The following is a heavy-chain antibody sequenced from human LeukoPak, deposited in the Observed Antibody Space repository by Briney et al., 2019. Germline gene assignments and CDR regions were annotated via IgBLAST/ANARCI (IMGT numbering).Heavy chain of an antibody. Sequence: SETLSLTCTVPGGFISSYYWSWIWQPPRKGLEWIRYIYSSGSTNYTPSLKSRVTISVATSKNQFSLKLSSVTAADTAVYYCARGGSSWTLLDYWGQGTLVTVSS. CDR1: GGFISSYY. J-gene: IGHJ4*02. CDR3: ARGGSSWTLLDY. D-gene: IGHD6-13*01. V-gene: IGHV4-59*01. CDR2: IYSSGST.